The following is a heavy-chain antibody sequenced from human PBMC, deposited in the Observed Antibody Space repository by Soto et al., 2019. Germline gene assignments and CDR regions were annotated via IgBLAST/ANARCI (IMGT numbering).Heavy chain of an antibody. J-gene: IGHJ5*02. Sequence: QVQLVQSGAEVKKPGASVKVSCKASGYTFTGYYMHCVRQAPGQGLEWMGWINPNSGGTNYAQKFQGWVTMTRDTSISTAYMELSRLRSDDTAVYYCARGLCSGGSCSTNWFDPWGQGTLVTVSS. CDR1: GYTFTGYY. D-gene: IGHD2-15*01. CDR2: INPNSGGT. CDR3: ARGLCSGGSCSTNWFDP. V-gene: IGHV1-2*04.